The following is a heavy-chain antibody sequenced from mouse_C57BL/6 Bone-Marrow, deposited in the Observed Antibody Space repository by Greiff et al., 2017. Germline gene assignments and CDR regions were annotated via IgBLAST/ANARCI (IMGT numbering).Heavy chain of an antibody. Sequence: PFSSFTISFKASGYSFTDYNMNWVKQSNGKSLEWIGVINPNYGTTSYNQKFKGKATLTVDQSSSTAYMQLNSLTSEDSAVYYCARGYDYDYAMDYWGQGTSVTVSS. V-gene: IGHV1-39*01. J-gene: IGHJ4*01. CDR1: GYSFTDYN. D-gene: IGHD2-4*01. CDR3: ARGYDYDYAMDY. CDR2: INPNYGTT.